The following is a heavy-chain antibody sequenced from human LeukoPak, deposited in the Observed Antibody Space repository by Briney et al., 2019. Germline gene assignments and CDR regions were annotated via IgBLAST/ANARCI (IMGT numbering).Heavy chain of an antibody. V-gene: IGHV4-4*07. Sequence: SETLSLPCTVSGGSISSYYWSWIRQPAGKGLEWIGRIYTSGSTNYNASLKSRVSMSVDTSKNQFSLKLSSVTAADTAVLYCARENSGSYREFDYWGQGTLVTVSS. CDR1: GGSISSYY. J-gene: IGHJ4*02. D-gene: IGHD1-26*01. CDR2: IYTSGST. CDR3: ARENSGSYREFDY.